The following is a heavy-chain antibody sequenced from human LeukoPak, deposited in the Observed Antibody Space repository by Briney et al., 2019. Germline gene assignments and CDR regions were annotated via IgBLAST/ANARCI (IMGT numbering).Heavy chain of an antibody. V-gene: IGHV3-30*02. CDR3: ARGYYSSGYYVAIVGGDTFDY. D-gene: IGHD3-22*01. J-gene: IGHJ4*02. CDR1: GFTFSSYG. CDR2: IRYDGSNK. Sequence: GGSLRLSCAASGFTFSSYGMHWVRRAPGKGLEWVAFIRYDGSNKYYADSVKGRFTISRDNSKNTLYLQMNSLRAEDTAVYYCARGYYSSGYYVAIVGGDTFDYWGQGTLVTVSS.